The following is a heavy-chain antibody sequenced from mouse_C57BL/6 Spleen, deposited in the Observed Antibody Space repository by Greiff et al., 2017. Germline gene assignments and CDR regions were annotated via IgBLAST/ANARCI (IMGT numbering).Heavy chain of an antibody. V-gene: IGHV1-82*01. CDR2: IYPGDGDT. J-gene: IGHJ1*03. CDR3: ARSGTLGWYFDV. Sequence: VKLLESGPELVKPGASVKISCKASGYAFSSSWMNWVKQRPGKGLEWIGRIYPGDGDTNYNGKFKGKATLTADKSSSTAYMQLSSLTSEDSAVYFCARSGTLGWYFDVWGTGTTVTVSS. CDR1: GYAFSSSW. D-gene: IGHD4-1*01.